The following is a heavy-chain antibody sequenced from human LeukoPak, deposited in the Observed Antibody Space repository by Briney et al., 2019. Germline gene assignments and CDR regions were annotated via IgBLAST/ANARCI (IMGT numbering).Heavy chain of an antibody. CDR3: ARALTVVTPDNWFDP. CDR1: GYTFTGYY. CDR2: INPNSGDT. V-gene: IGHV1-2*02. D-gene: IGHD4-23*01. Sequence: ASVKVSCKASGYTFTGYYLHWVRQAPGQGLEWMGWINPNSGDTSYAQKFQGRVTMTRDTSTSTAYMELSSLRSEDTAVYYCARALTVVTPDNWFDPWGQGTLVTVSS. J-gene: IGHJ5*02.